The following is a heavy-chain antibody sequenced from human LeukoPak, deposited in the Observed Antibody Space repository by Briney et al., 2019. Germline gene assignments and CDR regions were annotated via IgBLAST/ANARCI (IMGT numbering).Heavy chain of an antibody. J-gene: IGHJ4*02. D-gene: IGHD3-16*01. CDR2: LRGNGDA. CDR3: AKASWVSTADAVL. Sequence: GGSLRLSCVASGFTFSNAMSWVRGTPARGLEWVSSLRGNGDAFYADSVKGRFTLSRDESRNTVYLQLNKLRVEDTAIYYCAKASWVSTADAVLWGQGTVVTVSS. V-gene: IGHV3-23*01. CDR1: GFTFSNA.